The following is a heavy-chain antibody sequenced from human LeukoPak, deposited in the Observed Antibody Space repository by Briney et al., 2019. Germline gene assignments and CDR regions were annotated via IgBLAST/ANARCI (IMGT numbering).Heavy chain of an antibody. D-gene: IGHD3-16*01. J-gene: IGHJ6*02. Sequence: ASVKVSYKASGNSISNYAVSWVRQAPGQGFEWMGGIIPIFGAADYAQKFQGRVTITADQSTSTTYMALNSLKSEDTATYYCTTRACHAGGCSSSFYYYYGLHFWGQGTTVSVSS. CDR3: TTRACHAGGCSSSFYYYYGLHF. V-gene: IGHV1-69*13. CDR1: GNSISNYA. CDR2: IIPIFGAA.